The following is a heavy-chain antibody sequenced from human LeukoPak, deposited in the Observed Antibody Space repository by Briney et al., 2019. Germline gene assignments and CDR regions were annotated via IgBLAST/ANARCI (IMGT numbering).Heavy chain of an antibody. CDR3: ARIRTPDYGSGSYEAYYMDV. CDR2: IYHSGST. V-gene: IGHV4-38-2*01. D-gene: IGHD3-10*01. J-gene: IGHJ6*03. Sequence: GSLRLSCAASGFTFSSYSMNWVRQAPGKGLEWIGSIYHSGSTYYNPSLKSRVTISVDTSKNQFSLKLSSVTAADTAVYYCARIRTPDYGSGSYEAYYMDVWGKGTTVTVSS. CDR1: GFTFSSYS.